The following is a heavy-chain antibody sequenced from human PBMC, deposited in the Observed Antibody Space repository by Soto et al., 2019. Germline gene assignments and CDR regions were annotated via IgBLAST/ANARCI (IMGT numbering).Heavy chain of an antibody. CDR2: IRSKAYGGTT. Sequence: PGGSLSLSCTGSGFTIGAYAMSWVRQAPGKGLEWVGFIRSKAYGGTTEYAASVKARFTISCADSTSIASLQMNSLKTEDTAVYYSTRDRYSIFHQVGYYYYYGMDVWGQGTTVTVSS. J-gene: IGHJ6*02. V-gene: IGHV3-49*04. CDR3: TRDRYSIFHQVGYYYYYGMDV. D-gene: IGHD1-26*01. CDR1: GFTIGAYA.